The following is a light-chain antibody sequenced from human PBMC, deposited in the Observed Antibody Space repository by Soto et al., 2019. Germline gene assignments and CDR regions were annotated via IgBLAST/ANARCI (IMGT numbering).Light chain of an antibody. CDR1: HSVSSSY. Sequence: EIVLTQSPGTLSLSPGERVTLSCRASHSVSSSYLAWYQQKPGQSPSLLIYGASNRATGIPDRFSGSGSGTDFTLTISRLEPEDFAVYYCQQSGSSPLTFGGGTKVEI. J-gene: IGKJ4*01. CDR2: GAS. V-gene: IGKV3-20*01. CDR3: QQSGSSPLT.